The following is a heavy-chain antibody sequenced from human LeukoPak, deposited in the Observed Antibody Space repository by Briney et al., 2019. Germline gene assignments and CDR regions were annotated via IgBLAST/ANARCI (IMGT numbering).Heavy chain of an antibody. V-gene: IGHV3-48*01. D-gene: IGHD3-22*01. J-gene: IGHJ6*02. CDR2: ISSSSTI. Sequence: PGGSLRLSCAASGFTFSSYSMNWVRQAPGKGLEWVSYISSSSTIYYADSVKGRFTISRDNAKNSLYLQMNSLRAEDTAVYYCARDHYDSSAISWGYYYGMDVWGQGTTVTVSS. CDR3: ARDHYDSSAISWGYYYGMDV. CDR1: GFTFSSYS.